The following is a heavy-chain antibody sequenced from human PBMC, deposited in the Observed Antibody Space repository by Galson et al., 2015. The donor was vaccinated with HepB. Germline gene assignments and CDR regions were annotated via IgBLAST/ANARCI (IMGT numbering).Heavy chain of an antibody. Sequence: SETLSLTCAVYGGSFSGYYWSWIRQPPGKGLEWIGEINHSGSTNYNPSLKSRVTISVDTSKNQFSLKLSSVTAADTAVYYCAVNPHYYDSRIDYWGQGTLVTVSS. J-gene: IGHJ4*02. D-gene: IGHD3-22*01. V-gene: IGHV4-34*01. CDR3: AVNPHYYDSRIDY. CDR2: INHSGST. CDR1: GGSFSGYY.